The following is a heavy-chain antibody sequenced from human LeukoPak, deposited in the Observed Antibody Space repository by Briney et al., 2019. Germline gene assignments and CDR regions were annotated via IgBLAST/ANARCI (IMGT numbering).Heavy chain of an antibody. CDR2: IYYSGST. D-gene: IGHD5-18*01. J-gene: IGHJ4*02. CDR1: GGSISSSSYY. Sequence: KPSETLSLTCTVSGGSISSSSYYWGWIRQPPGKGLEWTGSIYYSGSTYYNPSLKSRVTISVDTSKNQFSLKLSSVTAADTAVYYCASYTAITPTFDYWGQGTLVTVSP. CDR3: ASYTAITPTFDY. V-gene: IGHV4-39*07.